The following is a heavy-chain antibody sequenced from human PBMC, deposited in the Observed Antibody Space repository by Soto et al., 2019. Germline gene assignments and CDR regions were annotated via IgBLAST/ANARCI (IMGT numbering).Heavy chain of an antibody. CDR3: ARGGTMVRVVHPIYYFTY. CDR2: ITTSSSTI. Sequence: EVQLVESGGGLVQPGGSLRLSCAASGFTFSAYAMNWVRQAPGKGLVWVSYITTSSSTIYYADSVKGRFTISRENAKNSLWLQIKSLRDEDTAVYYCARGGTMVRVVHPIYYFTYWGQGTLVTVSS. J-gene: IGHJ4*02. CDR1: GFTFSAYA. V-gene: IGHV3-48*02. D-gene: IGHD3-10*01.